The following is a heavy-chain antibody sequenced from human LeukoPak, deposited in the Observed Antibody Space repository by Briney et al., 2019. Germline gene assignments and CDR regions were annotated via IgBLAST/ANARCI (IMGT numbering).Heavy chain of an antibody. V-gene: IGHV3-15*01. J-gene: IGHJ3*02. D-gene: IGHD1-26*01. CDR1: GLTFTNAW. Sequence: GGSLRLSCATSGLTFTNAWMSWFRQAPGKGLEWVGRIKSKTDGGTTDYAAPVKGRFTISRDDSKNTLYLQMNSLKTEDTAVYYCTTDRIVGATNAFDIWGQGTMVTVSS. CDR3: TTDRIVGATNAFDI. CDR2: IKSKTDGGTT.